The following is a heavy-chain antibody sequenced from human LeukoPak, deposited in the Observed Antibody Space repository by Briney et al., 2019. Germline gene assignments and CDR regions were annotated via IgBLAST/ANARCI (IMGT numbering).Heavy chain of an antibody. CDR2: IYTSGST. D-gene: IGHD2-15*01. CDR3: ATILGYCSGGSCFEDY. CDR1: GGSISSYY. Sequence: SETLSLTCAVSGGSISSYYWSWIRQPAGKGLEWIGRIYTSGSTNYNPSLKSRVTISVDTSKNQFSLKLSSVTAADTAVYYCATILGYCSGGSCFEDYWGQGTLVTVSS. V-gene: IGHV4-4*07. J-gene: IGHJ4*02.